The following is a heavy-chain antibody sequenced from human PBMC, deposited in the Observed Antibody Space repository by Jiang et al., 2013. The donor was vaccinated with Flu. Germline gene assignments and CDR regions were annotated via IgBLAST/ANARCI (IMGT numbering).Heavy chain of an antibody. J-gene: IGHJ6*02. CDR3: AKDVGGSGWPYYYYGMDV. V-gene: IGHV3-30*18. CDR2: ISYDGSNK. CDR1: SYG. Sequence: SYGMHWVRQAPGKGLEWVAVISYDGSNKYYADSVKGRFTISRDNSKNTLYLQMNSLRAEDTAVYYCAKDVGGSGWPYYYYGMDVWGQGTTVTVSS. D-gene: IGHD6-19*01.